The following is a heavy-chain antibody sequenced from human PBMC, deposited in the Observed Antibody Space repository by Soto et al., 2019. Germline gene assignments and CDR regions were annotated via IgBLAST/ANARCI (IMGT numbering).Heavy chain of an antibody. D-gene: IGHD1-26*01. CDR2: ISYDGSNK. Sequence: QVQLVESGGGVVQPGRSLRLSCAASGFTFSSYGMHWVRQAPGKGLEWVAVISYDGSNKYYADSVKGRFTISRDNSKNTLYLQMNSLRAEDTAVYYCAKEPRWDYCGMDVWGQGTTFTVSS. CDR1: GFTFSSYG. J-gene: IGHJ6*02. V-gene: IGHV3-30*18. CDR3: AKEPRWDYCGMDV.